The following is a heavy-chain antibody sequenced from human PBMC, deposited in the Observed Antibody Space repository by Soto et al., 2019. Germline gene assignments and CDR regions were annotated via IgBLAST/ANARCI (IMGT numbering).Heavy chain of an antibody. CDR2: ISAYNGNT. V-gene: IGHV1-18*01. CDR1: GYTFTSYG. CDR3: ARDRIVLMVYAPSDY. D-gene: IGHD2-8*01. J-gene: IGHJ4*02. Sequence: GASVKVSCKASGYTFTSYGISWVRQAPGQGLEWMGWISAYNGNTNYAQKLQGRVTMTTDTSTSTAYMELRSLRSDDTAVYYCARDRIVLMVYAPSDYWGQGTLVTVSS.